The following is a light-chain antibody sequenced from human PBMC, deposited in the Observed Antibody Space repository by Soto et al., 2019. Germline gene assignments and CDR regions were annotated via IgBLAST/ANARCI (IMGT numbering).Light chain of an antibody. Sequence: QSALTQPPSASGSPGQSVTISCTGTSSDVGAHNFVSWHQQHPGKAPKLMIYEVSKRPSGVPDRFSGSKSGNTASLTVSGLQAEDEADYYCSSYAGGNNYVFGPGTKVTVL. V-gene: IGLV2-8*01. CDR2: EVS. CDR3: SSYAGGNNYV. J-gene: IGLJ1*01. CDR1: SSDVGAHNF.